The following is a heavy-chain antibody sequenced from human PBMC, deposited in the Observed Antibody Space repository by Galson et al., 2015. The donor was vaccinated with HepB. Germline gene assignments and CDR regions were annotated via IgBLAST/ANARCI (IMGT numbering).Heavy chain of an antibody. Sequence: SLRLSCAASGFTFSSYAMHWVRQAPGKGLEWVAVISYDGSNKYYADSVKGRFTISRDNSKNTLYLQMNSLRAEDTAVYYCARDFIAAAGRDYWGQGTLVTVSS. CDR2: ISYDGSNK. V-gene: IGHV3-30*04. CDR1: GFTFSSYA. D-gene: IGHD6-13*01. J-gene: IGHJ4*02. CDR3: ARDFIAAAGRDY.